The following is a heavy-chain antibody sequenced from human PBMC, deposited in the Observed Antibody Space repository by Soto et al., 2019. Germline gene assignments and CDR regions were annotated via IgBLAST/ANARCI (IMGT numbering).Heavy chain of an antibody. Sequence: PGGSLRLSSPASGFTFSNSWMPWVRQAPGEGPVWVSRINSDGSSAYYADSVKGRFTISRDNAQTTLYLTMNSQIAVETAEYDCEKEWINDRSGRSFDYWGQGTLVTVSS. D-gene: IGHD3-22*01. CDR2: INSDGSSA. V-gene: IGHV3-74*01. J-gene: IGHJ4*02. CDR1: GFTFSNSW. CDR3: EKEWINDRSGRSFDY.